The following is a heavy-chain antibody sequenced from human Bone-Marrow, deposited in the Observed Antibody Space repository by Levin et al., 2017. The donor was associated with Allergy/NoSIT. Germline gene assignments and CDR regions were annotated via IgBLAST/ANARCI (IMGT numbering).Heavy chain of an antibody. CDR3: ARDLSPTCGLDCYFDAFDM. CDR1: GFTFSSYW. CDR2: INPDGTKK. D-gene: IGHD2-21*02. J-gene: IGHJ3*02. V-gene: IGHV3-7*01. Sequence: GESLKISCAVSGFTFSSYWMTWVRQAPGKGLEWVANINPDGTKKNYVDSVKGRFTISRDNPNNSLYLQMSSLRTEDTSVYYCARDLSPTCGLDCYFDAFDMWGQGTMVTVSS.